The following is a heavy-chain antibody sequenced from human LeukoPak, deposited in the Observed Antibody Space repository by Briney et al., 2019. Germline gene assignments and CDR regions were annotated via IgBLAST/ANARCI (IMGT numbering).Heavy chain of an antibody. Sequence: SCKASGGTFSTYAISWVRQAPGKGLEWVSGISGSGGSTHYADSVKGRFTISRDNSKNTLYLQMNSLRAEDTAVYYCAKSALGSRRSGAFDIWGQGTMVTVSS. CDR3: AKSALGSRRSGAFDI. CDR1: GGTFSTYA. J-gene: IGHJ3*02. V-gene: IGHV3-23*01. D-gene: IGHD3-10*01. CDR2: ISGSGGST.